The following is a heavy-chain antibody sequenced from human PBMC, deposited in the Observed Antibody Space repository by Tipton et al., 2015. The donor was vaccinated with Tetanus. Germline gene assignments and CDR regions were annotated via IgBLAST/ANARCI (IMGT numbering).Heavy chain of an antibody. CDR1: GGSMSNNY. Sequence: LRLSCTVSGGSMSNNYWSWIRQPPGKGLEWIGYTYYSGSTGYNPSLKSRVTISIDSSKNQFSLKLTSVTAADTAVYYCARDERYGDYAYWGQGALVTVSS. CDR2: TYYSGST. J-gene: IGHJ4*02. CDR3: ARDERYGDYAY. V-gene: IGHV4-59*01. D-gene: IGHD4-17*01.